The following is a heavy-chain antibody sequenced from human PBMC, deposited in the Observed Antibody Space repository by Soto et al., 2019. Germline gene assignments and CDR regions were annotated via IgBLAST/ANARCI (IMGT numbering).Heavy chain of an antibody. J-gene: IGHJ4*02. V-gene: IGHV1-46*01. CDR3: ARLGSSGWYSGGYYFDY. CDR1: GYTFTSYY. Sequence: ASVKVSCKASGYTFTSYYMHWVRQAPGQGLEWMGIINPSGGSTSYAQKFQGRVTMTRDTSTSTVYMELSSLRSEDTAVYYCARLGSSGWYSGGYYFDYWGQGTLVTVSS. D-gene: IGHD6-19*01. CDR2: INPSGGST.